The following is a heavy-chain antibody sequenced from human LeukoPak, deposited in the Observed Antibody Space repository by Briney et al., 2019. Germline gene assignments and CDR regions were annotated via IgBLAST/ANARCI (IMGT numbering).Heavy chain of an antibody. CDR2: IYYSGST. V-gene: IGHV4-59*12. CDR1: GGSISSYY. Sequence: SGTLSLTCTVSGGSISSYYWSWIRQPPGHGLESFGYIYYSGSTNYNPSLKSRVTISVDTSKNQFSLKLSSVTAADTAVYYCARDPNPLRYFDWLSDYYYYDGMDVWGQGTTVTVSS. D-gene: IGHD3-9*01. CDR3: ARDPNPLRYFDWLSDYYYYDGMDV. J-gene: IGHJ6*02.